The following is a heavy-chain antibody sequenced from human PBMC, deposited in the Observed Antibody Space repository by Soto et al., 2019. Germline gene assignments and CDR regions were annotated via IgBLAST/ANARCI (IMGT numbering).Heavy chain of an antibody. CDR1: GFTFDDYG. V-gene: IGHV3-20*03. CDR3: AIPYFDWLVCFDY. J-gene: IGHJ4*02. CDR2: IHWSGSST. Sequence: EVQLVESGGGVVRPGGSLRLSFAASGFTFDDYGMSWVRRAPGKGLEWVSGIHWSGSSTVYADSVNGRCTISRDNAKKSLYLPMNSIRAEYTAWYYCAIPYFDWLVCFDYWGQGTLATVSS. D-gene: IGHD3-9*01.